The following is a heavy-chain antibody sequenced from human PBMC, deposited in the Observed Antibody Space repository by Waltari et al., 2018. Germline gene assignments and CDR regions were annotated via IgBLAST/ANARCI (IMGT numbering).Heavy chain of an antibody. CDR3: AREPYGDYPNWFDP. CDR1: GFTFSRYG. CDR2: IGYDGSNK. J-gene: IGHJ5*02. Sequence: QVQLVESGGGVVQPGRSLRLSCAASGFTFSRYGMHWVRPAPGKGLEWVAVIGYDGSNKYYAESVKGRFTIARDNSKNTLYLQMNSLRAEDTAVYYCAREPYGDYPNWFDPWGQGTLVTVSS. V-gene: IGHV3-33*01. D-gene: IGHD4-17*01.